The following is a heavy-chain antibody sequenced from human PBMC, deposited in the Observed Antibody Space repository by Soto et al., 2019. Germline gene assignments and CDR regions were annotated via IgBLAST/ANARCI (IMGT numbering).Heavy chain of an antibody. J-gene: IGHJ3*02. D-gene: IGHD5-12*01. Sequence: SETLSLTCTVSGVSVSSGAYYWTWIRQRPGKGLEWIGYIYYSGSTYSSPSLKSRLSISLDTSKNQFSLRLSSVTAADTAMYYCARARLRAVYAFDIWGQGTMVTVSS. CDR3: ARARLRAVYAFDI. CDR2: IYYSGST. CDR1: GVSVSSGAYY. V-gene: IGHV4-31*03.